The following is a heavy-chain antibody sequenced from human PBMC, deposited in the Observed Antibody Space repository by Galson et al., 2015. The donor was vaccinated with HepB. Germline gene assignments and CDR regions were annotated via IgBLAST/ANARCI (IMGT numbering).Heavy chain of an antibody. CDR3: ASAPPYYDFWSGSGGARYYFDY. V-gene: IGHV4-39*01. CDR1: GASISSSSYY. D-gene: IGHD3-3*01. Sequence: ETLSLTCTVSGASISSSSYYWGWIRQPPGKGLEWIGSIYYSGSTYSNPSLKSRVTISVDTSKNQFSLKLSSVTAADTAVYFCASAPPYYDFWSGSGGARYYFDYWGQGTLVTVSS. J-gene: IGHJ4*02. CDR2: IYYSGST.